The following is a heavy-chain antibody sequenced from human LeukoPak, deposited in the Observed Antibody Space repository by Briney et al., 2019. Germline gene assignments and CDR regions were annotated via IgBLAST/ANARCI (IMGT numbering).Heavy chain of an antibody. CDR2: ISSSSTYI. V-gene: IGHV3-21*01. CDR1: GFTFGSYN. CDR3: ARDHYYDSSGYTDY. D-gene: IGHD3-22*01. J-gene: IGHJ4*02. Sequence: GGSLRLSCAASGFTFGSYNMNWVRQAPGKGLEWVSSISSSSTYIYYADSVKGRFTISRDNAKNSLYLQMNSLRAEDTAVYYCARDHYYDSSGYTDYWGQGTLVTVSS.